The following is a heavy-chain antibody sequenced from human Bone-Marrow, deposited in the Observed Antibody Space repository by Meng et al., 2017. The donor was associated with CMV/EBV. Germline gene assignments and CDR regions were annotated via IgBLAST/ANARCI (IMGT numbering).Heavy chain of an antibody. CDR1: GFTFDNYG. V-gene: IGHV3-30*02. CDR3: ARRREYCTTGACQTYFDQ. J-gene: IGHJ4*02. Sequence: GGSLRLSCAASGFTFDNYGMHWVRQTPGKGLEWVAFIRHDGTNKYYGDSVKGRFTISRDNSKNTLYLQMTSLTPEDTALYYCARRREYCTTGACQTYFDQWGQGTRVTVSS. D-gene: IGHD2/OR15-2a*01. CDR2: IRHDGTNK.